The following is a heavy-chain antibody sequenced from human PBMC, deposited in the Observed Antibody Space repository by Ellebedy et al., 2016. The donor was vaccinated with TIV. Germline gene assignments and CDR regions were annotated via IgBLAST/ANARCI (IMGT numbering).Heavy chain of an antibody. V-gene: IGHV3-30*18. CDR2: ISYDGSNK. D-gene: IGHD3-9*01. J-gene: IGHJ4*02. Sequence: GGSLRLXCAASELTFSSFGMHWVRQAPGKGLEWVAVISYDGSNKYYADSVKGRFTISRDDFKNTLYLRMNSLRAEDTAVYYCAQAGNYDILTGYLVYWGQGTLVTVSS. CDR1: ELTFSSFG. CDR3: AQAGNYDILTGYLVY.